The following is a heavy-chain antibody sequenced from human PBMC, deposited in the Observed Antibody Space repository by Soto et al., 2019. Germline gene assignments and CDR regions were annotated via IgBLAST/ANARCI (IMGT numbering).Heavy chain of an antibody. CDR1: GGSISSYY. J-gene: IGHJ4*02. Sequence: QVQLQESGPGLVKPSETLSLTCTVSGGSISSYYWSWIRQPPGKGLEWIGYIYYSGSTNYNPSLKSRVTIAVDTSKNQFSLKLSSVTAADTAVYYCARLIRAYSSSWFDYWGQGTPVTVSS. V-gene: IGHV4-59*08. D-gene: IGHD6-13*01. CDR3: ARLIRAYSSSWFDY. CDR2: IYYSGST.